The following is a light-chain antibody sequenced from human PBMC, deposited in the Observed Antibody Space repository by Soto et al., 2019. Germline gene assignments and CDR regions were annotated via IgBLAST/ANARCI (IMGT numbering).Light chain of an antibody. CDR3: QQSSSTPHT. Sequence: DIHMTQSPSTLSTPFGERVTITCRATQTINNYLHWYQQRTGEAAKLLIYSASNLQTGVPPRFSGSGSGTHFTLPISSLQPEDFATYYCQQSSSTPHTFGQGTKVDIK. J-gene: IGKJ2*01. CDR1: QTINNY. CDR2: SAS. V-gene: IGKV1-39*01.